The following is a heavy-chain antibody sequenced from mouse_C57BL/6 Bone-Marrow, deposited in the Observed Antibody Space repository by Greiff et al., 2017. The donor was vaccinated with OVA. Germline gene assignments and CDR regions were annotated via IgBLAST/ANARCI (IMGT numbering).Heavy chain of an antibody. Sequence: QVQLQQSGAELVKPGASVKMSCKASGYTFTSYWITWVKQRPGQGLEWIGDIYPGSGSTNYNEKFKSKATLTVDKSSSTAYMQLSSLTSEDSAVYYCAIPTVVHFDDWGQGTTLTVAS. CDR1: GYTFTSYW. D-gene: IGHD1-1*01. CDR3: AIPTVVHFDD. V-gene: IGHV1-55*01. CDR2: IYPGSGST. J-gene: IGHJ2*01.